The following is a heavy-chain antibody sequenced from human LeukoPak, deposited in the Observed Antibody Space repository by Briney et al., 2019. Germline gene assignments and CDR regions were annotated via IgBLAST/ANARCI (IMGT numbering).Heavy chain of an antibody. V-gene: IGHV4-39*07. CDR1: GGSISSSSYY. Sequence: PSETLSLTCTVSGGSISSSSYYWGWIRQPPGKGLEWIGSIYYSGSTYYNPSLKSRVTISVDTSKNQFSLKLSSVTAADTAVYYCARAGSSGWYQYQNWFDPWGQGTLVTVSS. D-gene: IGHD6-19*01. CDR2: IYYSGST. CDR3: ARAGSSGWYQYQNWFDP. J-gene: IGHJ5*02.